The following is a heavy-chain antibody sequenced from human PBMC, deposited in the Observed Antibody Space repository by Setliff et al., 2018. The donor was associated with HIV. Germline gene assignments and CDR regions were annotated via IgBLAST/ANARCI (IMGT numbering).Heavy chain of an antibody. CDR1: GGSFGVYR. Sequence: NPSETLSLTCTISGGSFGVYRWSWIRQSAGRGLEWIGRMDSSGTTDYKPSLKGRVAISVDTSRNQFSLRVTSVTAADTAVYFCARDRHSSGLGSYGPWGPGILVTVSS. V-gene: IGHV4-4*07. CDR2: MDSSGTT. CDR3: ARDRHSSGLGSYGP. D-gene: IGHD3-10*01. J-gene: IGHJ5*02.